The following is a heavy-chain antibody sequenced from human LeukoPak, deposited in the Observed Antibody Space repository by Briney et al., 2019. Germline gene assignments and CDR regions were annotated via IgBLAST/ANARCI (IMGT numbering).Heavy chain of an antibody. CDR2: IYYSGST. CDR1: GGSISSSTYY. CDR3: ARHSRGPAAGPAFDY. V-gene: IGHV4-39*01. J-gene: IGHJ4*02. D-gene: IGHD6-13*01. Sequence: SETLSLTCTVSGGSISSSTYYWGWIRQPPGKALEWTGSIYYSGSTYYNPSLKSRVTISVDTSKNQFSLSSVTAADTAVYYCARHSRGPAAGPAFDYWGQGTLVTVSS.